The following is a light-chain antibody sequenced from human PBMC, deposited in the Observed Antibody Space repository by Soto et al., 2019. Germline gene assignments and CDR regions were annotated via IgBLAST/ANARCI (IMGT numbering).Light chain of an antibody. CDR2: LGS. J-gene: IGKJ2*01. Sequence: DIVMTQSPVSLPVTPGDPASMSCRSDQSLLYSKGHNYLNWYLVKPGQPPQLLIYLGSNRASGVPDRFSGSGSGTDFTLEISRVEAEDVGVYYCLQGLQTPYTFGQGTKLEIK. V-gene: IGKV2-28*01. CDR3: LQGLQTPYT. CDR1: QSLLYSKGHNY.